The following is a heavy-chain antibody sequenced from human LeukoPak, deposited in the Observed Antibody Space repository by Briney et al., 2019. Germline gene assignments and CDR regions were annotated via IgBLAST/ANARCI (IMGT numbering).Heavy chain of an antibody. CDR1: GYTFTTYG. Sequence: ASVNVSCKASGYTFTTYGIIWVRQAPVQGLEWMGWISANNGNTNYAQNLQGRVTMTTDTSTSTAYMELRSLRSDDTAVYYCARDEDTDILTGNERFDYWGQGTLVTVSS. CDR3: ARDEDTDILTGNERFDY. V-gene: IGHV1-18*01. D-gene: IGHD3-9*01. CDR2: ISANNGNT. J-gene: IGHJ4*02.